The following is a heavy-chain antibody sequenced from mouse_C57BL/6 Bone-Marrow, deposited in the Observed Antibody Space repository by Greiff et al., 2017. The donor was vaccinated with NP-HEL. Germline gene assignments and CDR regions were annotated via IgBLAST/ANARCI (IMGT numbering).Heavy chain of an antibody. Sequence: DVKLVESGAELVKPGASVKLSCTASGFNIKDYYMHWVKQRTEQGLEWIGRIDPEDGETKYAPKFQGKATITADTSSNTAYLQLSSLTSEDTAVYYCASSGWLLRGAMDYWGQGTSVTVSS. V-gene: IGHV14-2*01. CDR1: GFNIKDYY. CDR2: IDPEDGET. CDR3: ASSGWLLRGAMDY. D-gene: IGHD2-3*01. J-gene: IGHJ4*01.